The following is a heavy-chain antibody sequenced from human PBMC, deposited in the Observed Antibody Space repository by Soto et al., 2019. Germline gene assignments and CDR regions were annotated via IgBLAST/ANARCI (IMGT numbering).Heavy chain of an antibody. V-gene: IGHV3-30-3*01. Sequence: PGGSLRLSCAASGFTFSSYAMHWVRQAPGKGLEWVAVISYDGSNKYYADSVKGRFTISRDNSKNTLYLQMNSLRAEDTAVYYCARDLRITMIVVVITALDYWGQGTLVTVSS. CDR1: GFTFSSYA. CDR2: ISYDGSNK. J-gene: IGHJ4*02. CDR3: ARDLRITMIVVVITALDY. D-gene: IGHD3-22*01.